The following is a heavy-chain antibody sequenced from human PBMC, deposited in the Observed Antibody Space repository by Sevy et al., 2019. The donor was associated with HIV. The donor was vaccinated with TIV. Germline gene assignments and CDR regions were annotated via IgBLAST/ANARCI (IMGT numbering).Heavy chain of an antibody. V-gene: IGHV3-15*01. CDR2: IKSKTDGGTT. CDR1: GFTFSNAW. J-gene: IGHJ4*02. CDR3: TTDLRRDSYNFRGY. Sequence: GGSLRLSCAASGFTFSNAWMSWVRQAPGKGLEWVGRIKSKTDGGTTDYAAPVKGRFTISRDDSKNTLYLQMNSLKTEDTAVYYCTTDLRRDSYNFRGYWGQGTLVTVSS. D-gene: IGHD5-12*01.